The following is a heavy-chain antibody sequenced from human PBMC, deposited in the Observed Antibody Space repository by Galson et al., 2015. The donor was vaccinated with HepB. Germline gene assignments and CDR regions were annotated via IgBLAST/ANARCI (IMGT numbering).Heavy chain of an antibody. J-gene: IGHJ4*02. CDR2: INPNSGGT. CDR1: GYTFTGYY. V-gene: IGHV1-2*06. Sequence: SVKVSCKASGYTFTGYYMHWVRQAPGQGLEWMGRINPNSGGTNYAQKFQGRVTMTRDTSISTAYMELSRLRSDDTAVYYCARDGGGCSGGSCYSVGIDYWGQGTLVTVSS. CDR3: ARDGGGCSGGSCYSVGIDY. D-gene: IGHD2-15*01.